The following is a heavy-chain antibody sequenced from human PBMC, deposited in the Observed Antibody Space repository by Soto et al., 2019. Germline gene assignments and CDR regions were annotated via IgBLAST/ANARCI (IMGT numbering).Heavy chain of an antibody. CDR1: GFTFSNYA. Sequence: EVQLLESGGGLEQPGGSLRLSCAASGFTFSNYAMSWVRHAPGKGLEWVSSISGSAGSTYYADSVKGRFTISRDNSKNTLYLQINSLAAEDTAVYYCAKDVEGSGYDSGNDYWGQGTLVTVSS. J-gene: IGHJ4*02. CDR3: AKDVEGSGYDSGNDY. D-gene: IGHD5-12*01. V-gene: IGHV3-23*01. CDR2: ISGSAGST.